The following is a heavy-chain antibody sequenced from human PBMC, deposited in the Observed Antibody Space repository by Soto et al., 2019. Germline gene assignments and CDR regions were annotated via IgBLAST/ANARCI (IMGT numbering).Heavy chain of an antibody. J-gene: IGHJ4*02. D-gene: IGHD6-19*01. CDR2: ISGSGGST. CDR3: ARRSSGGYFDY. V-gene: IGHV3-23*01. Sequence: EVQVLESGGGLVQPGGSLRLSCAASGFTFSSYAMNWVRQAPGKGLEWVSVISGSGGSTYYADSVKGRFTISRDNAKNTLYLQMNSRRAEDTAVYDWARRSSGGYFDYWGQGPLVTVSS. CDR1: GFTFSSYA.